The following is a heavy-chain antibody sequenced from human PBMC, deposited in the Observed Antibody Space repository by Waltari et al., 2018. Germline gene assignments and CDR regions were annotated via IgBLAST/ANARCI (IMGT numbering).Heavy chain of an antibody. D-gene: IGHD4-17*01. CDR2: IYGGGST. CDR1: GFTFSSYA. V-gene: IGHV3-23*03. J-gene: IGHJ4*02. CDR3: ANDYGDYGGSFG. Sequence: EVQLLESGGGLVQPGGSLRLSCAASGFTFSSYAMSWVRQAPGKGLEWVSVIYGGGSTYYADSVKGRFTISRDNSKNTLYLQMNSLRAEDTAVYYCANDYGDYGGSFGWGQGTLVTVSS.